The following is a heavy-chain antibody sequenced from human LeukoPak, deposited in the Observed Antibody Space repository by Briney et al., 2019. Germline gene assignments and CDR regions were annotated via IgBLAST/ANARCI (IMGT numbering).Heavy chain of an antibody. CDR3: AIDYGDYGGGAGHNWFDP. CDR2: IIPIFGTA. J-gene: IGHJ5*02. CDR1: GGTFSSYA. Sequence: ASVTVSCKASGGTFSSYAISWVRQAPGQGLEWMGGIIPIFGTANYAQKFQGRVTITTDESTSTAYMELSSLRSEDTAVYYCAIDYGDYGGGAGHNWFDPWGQGTLVTVSS. V-gene: IGHV1-69*05. D-gene: IGHD4-17*01.